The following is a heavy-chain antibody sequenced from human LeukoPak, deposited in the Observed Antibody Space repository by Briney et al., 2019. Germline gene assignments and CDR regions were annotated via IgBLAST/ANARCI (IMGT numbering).Heavy chain of an antibody. D-gene: IGHD3-22*01. J-gene: IGHJ4*02. CDR3: ARASYYYDSTGYYYDY. V-gene: IGHV4-39*01. Sequence: SETLSLTCTVSGGSITSSSYYWGWIRQPPGRGLEWIGSIYYSGSTYYNPSLKSRLTISVDTSKNQFSLKLSSVTAADTAVYYCARASYYYDSTGYYYDYWGQGTLVTVSS. CDR2: IYYSGST. CDR1: GGSITSSSYY.